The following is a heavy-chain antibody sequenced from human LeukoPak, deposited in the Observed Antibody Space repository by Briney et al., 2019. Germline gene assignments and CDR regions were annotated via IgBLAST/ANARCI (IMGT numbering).Heavy chain of an antibody. V-gene: IGHV3-7*01. Sequence: GGALRLSCAASGFSISTYWMSWVRQGPGKGLEWVASILQDGSEKYYVDSVKGRFTISRDNAKNSLYLQMNSLRAEDTAMYYCARDSGELLRRSDHWGQGTLVTVSS. D-gene: IGHD3-10*01. CDR3: ARDSGELLRRSDH. CDR1: GFSISTYW. CDR2: ILQDGSEK. J-gene: IGHJ4*02.